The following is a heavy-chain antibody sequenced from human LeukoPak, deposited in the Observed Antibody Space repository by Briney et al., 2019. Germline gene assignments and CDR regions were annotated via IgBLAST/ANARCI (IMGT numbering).Heavy chain of an antibody. CDR3: ARDLERLAAAGQFYYYGMDV. Sequence: GRPLRLSCAASGFTFSSYAMHWVRQAPGKGLEWVAVISYDGSNKYYADSVKGRFTISRDNSKNTLYLQMNSLRAEDTAVYYCARDLERLAAAGQFYYYGMDVWGQGTTVTVSS. D-gene: IGHD6-13*01. CDR2: ISYDGSNK. CDR1: GFTFSSYA. V-gene: IGHV3-30-3*01. J-gene: IGHJ6*02.